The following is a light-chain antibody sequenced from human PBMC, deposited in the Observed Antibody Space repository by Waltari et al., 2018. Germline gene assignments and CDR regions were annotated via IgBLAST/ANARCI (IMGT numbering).Light chain of an antibody. CDR3: CSYAGSYTVV. CDR1: RNDLLIYNH. CDR2: DVT. Sequence: QSALTQPRSVSGSPGQSVTISCTGTRNDLLIYNHVSWYQQHPGKAPKLIIYDVTKRPSGGPDRFSASSSGTTASLTISGLQAEDEADYHCCSYAGSYTVVFGGGTKLTVL. V-gene: IGLV2-11*01. J-gene: IGLJ2*01.